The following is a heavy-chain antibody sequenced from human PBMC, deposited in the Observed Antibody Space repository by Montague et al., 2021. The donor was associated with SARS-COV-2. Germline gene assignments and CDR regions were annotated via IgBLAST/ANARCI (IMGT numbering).Heavy chain of an antibody. D-gene: IGHD3-9*01. J-gene: IGHJ5*02. V-gene: IGHV4-39*01. CDR2: IYYSGST. Sequence: SETLSLTCTVSGGSISSSSYYWGWIRQPPGKGLEWIGSIYYSGSTYYNPSLKSRVTISVDTSKNQFSLKLSSVTAADTAVYHCARRSYDILTGYSIPNWFDPWGQGTLVTVSS. CDR3: ARRSYDILTGYSIPNWFDP. CDR1: GGSISSSSYY.